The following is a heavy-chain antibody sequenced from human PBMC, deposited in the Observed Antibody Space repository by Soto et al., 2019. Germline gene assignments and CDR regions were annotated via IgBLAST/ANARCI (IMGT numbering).Heavy chain of an antibody. CDR1: GGSISSSSYY. V-gene: IGHV4-39*01. CDR3: ARSSGDYFVY. J-gene: IGHJ4*02. Sequence: SETLSLTCTVSGGSISSSSYYWGWIRQPPGKGLEWIGSIYYSGSTYYNPSLKSRVTISVDTSKNQFSLKLSSVTAADTAVYYCARSSGDYFVYWGQGTLVTVSS. CDR2: IYYSGST. D-gene: IGHD4-17*01.